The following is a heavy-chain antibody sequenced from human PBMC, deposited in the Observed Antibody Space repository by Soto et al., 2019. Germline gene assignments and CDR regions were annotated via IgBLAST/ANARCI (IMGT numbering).Heavy chain of an antibody. Sequence: KLSEPLSLTCTVTGGSMTSGDQYWTWIRHRPGEGLEWFGYINHRGSLYYNPSLKSRVSMSVDTSKNQFSLNLSSVTAADTAVYYCARELPQRQGRNMDVWGQGTTVTVSS. CDR1: GGSMTSGDQY. J-gene: IGHJ6*02. CDR2: INHRGSL. V-gene: IGHV4-31*03. CDR3: ARELPQRQGRNMDV. D-gene: IGHD1-1*01.